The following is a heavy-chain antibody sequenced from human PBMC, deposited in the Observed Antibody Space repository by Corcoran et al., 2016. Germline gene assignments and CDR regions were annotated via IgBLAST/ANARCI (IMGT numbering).Heavy chain of an antibody. CDR1: GGSFSGYY. V-gene: IGHV4-34*01. J-gene: IGHJ6*02. Sequence: QVQLQQWGAGLLKPSETLSLTCAVYGGSFSGYYWSWIRQPPGKGMEWIGEINYSGSTNYNPSLKSRVTISVDTSKNQFSLKLSSVTAADTAVYYCARGLPYYDFWSGYKNYYYYYGMDVWGQGTTVTVSS. D-gene: IGHD3-3*01. CDR2: INYSGST. CDR3: ARGLPYYDFWSGYKNYYYYYGMDV.